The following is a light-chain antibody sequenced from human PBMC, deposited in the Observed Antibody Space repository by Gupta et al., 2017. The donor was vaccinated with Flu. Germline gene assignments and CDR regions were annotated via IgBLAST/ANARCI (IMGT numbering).Light chain of an antibody. CDR1: QNIDSW. J-gene: IGKJ1*01. CDR3: QQDDSYPWT. Sequence: DIQMTQSPSTLSASLGARVTFTCRASQNIDSWLAWYQQRPGKAPRLLIYKASNLESGVPSRFSGSGSGTEFTLAISSLQPDDLATYYCQQDDSYPWTFGQGTKVLI. CDR2: KAS. V-gene: IGKV1-5*03.